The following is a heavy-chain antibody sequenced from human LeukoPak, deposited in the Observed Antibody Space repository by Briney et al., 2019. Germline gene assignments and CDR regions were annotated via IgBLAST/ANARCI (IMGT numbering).Heavy chain of an antibody. CDR3: AKGAMVRGVINWFDP. D-gene: IGHD3-10*01. Sequence: GGSLRLSCAASGFTFSTYGMHWVRQAPGKGLEWVAFIRYDGTEKYYADSVKGRFTISRDNSKNTLYLQMNSLRAEDTAVYYCAKGAMVRGVINWFDPWGQGTLVTVSS. CDR2: IRYDGTEK. V-gene: IGHV3-30*02. J-gene: IGHJ5*02. CDR1: GFTFSTYG.